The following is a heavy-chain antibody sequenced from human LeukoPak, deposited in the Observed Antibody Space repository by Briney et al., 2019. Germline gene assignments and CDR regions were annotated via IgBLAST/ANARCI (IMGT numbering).Heavy chain of an antibody. CDR1: GFTFNSYA. Sequence: GGSLRLSCAASGFTFNSYAMSWVRQAPGKGLEWVSAISGSGGSTYYADSVKGRFTISRDNSKNTLYLQMNSLRAEDTAVYYCAKKGITMVRGVTPYYFDYWGQGTLVTVSS. J-gene: IGHJ4*02. CDR2: ISGSGGST. CDR3: AKKGITMVRGVTPYYFDY. D-gene: IGHD3-10*01. V-gene: IGHV3-23*01.